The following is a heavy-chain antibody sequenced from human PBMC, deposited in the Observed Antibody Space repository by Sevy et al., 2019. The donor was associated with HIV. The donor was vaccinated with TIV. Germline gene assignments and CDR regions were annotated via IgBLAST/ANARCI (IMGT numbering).Heavy chain of an antibody. Sequence: GGSLRLSCEVSGLTFSNYWMTWVRQAPGKGLEWVANIKEDGSNKYYGDSVKGRFSLSRDNAKNSLYLQMDSLRAEDTAVYYCVRDGLASATDFDYWGQGILVTVSS. CDR3: VRDGLASATDFDY. CDR1: GLTFSNYW. V-gene: IGHV3-7*01. J-gene: IGHJ4*02. D-gene: IGHD2-15*01. CDR2: IKEDGSNK.